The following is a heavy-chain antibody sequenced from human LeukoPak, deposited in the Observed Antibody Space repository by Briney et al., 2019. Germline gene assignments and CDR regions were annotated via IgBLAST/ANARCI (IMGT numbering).Heavy chain of an antibody. V-gene: IGHV4-34*01. Sequence: SETLSLTCAVYGGSFSGYYWSWIRQPPGKGLEWIGEINHSGSTNYNPSLKSRVTISVDTSKNQFSLKLSSVTAADTAVYYCARRARRRIVATIGDYVDYQGIFDYWGQGTLVAVSS. J-gene: IGHJ4*02. CDR3: ARRARRRIVATIGDYVDYQGIFDY. D-gene: IGHD5-12*01. CDR2: INHSGST. CDR1: GGSFSGYY.